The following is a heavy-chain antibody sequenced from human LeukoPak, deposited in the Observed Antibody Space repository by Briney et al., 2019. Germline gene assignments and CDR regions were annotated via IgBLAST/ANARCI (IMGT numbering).Heavy chain of an antibody. D-gene: IGHD5-18*01. CDR2: INPNSGGT. CDR3: ARDPSDTTMVHYFDY. Sequence: GASVKVSCKASGYTFTSYNHHWVRQAPGQGLEWMGWINPNSGGTKYAQKFQGRVTMTRDTSVSTAYMELSRLRSDDTAVYYCARDPSDTTMVHYFDYWGQGTLVSVSS. J-gene: IGHJ4*02. CDR1: GYTFTSYN. V-gene: IGHV1-2*02.